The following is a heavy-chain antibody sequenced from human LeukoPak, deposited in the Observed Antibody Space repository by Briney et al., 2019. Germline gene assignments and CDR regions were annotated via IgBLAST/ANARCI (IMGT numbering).Heavy chain of an antibody. J-gene: IGHJ6*03. D-gene: IGHD6-13*01. CDR3: ARVRIAAAGKQYYYYYMDV. V-gene: IGHV3-20*04. CDR2: INWNGGST. Sequence: GGSLRLSCAASGFTFDDYGMSWVRHAPGKGLEWVSGINWNGGSTGYADSVKGRFTISRDNAKNSLYLQMNSLRAEDTAVYYCARVRIAAAGKQYYYYYMDVWGKGTTVTVSS. CDR1: GFTFDDYG.